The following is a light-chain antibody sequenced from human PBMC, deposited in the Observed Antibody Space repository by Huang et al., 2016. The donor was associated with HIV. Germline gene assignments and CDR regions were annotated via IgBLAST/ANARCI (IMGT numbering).Light chain of an antibody. Sequence: IVMTQSPDTLSVSPGERATLSCRAGQSETHSLAWYQQKPGQAPRLLIFGTSTRATGIPGRFSGSGSGTDFTLTISSLQSGDFGVYYCQQYHYWPPVTFGQGTKVEI. CDR1: QSETHS. CDR2: GTS. V-gene: IGKV3-15*01. CDR3: QQYHYWPPVT. J-gene: IGKJ1*01.